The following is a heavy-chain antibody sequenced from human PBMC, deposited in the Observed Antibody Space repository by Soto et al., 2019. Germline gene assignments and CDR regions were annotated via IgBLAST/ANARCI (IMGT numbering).Heavy chain of an antibody. Sequence: QVQLVQSGAEVKKPESSVKVSCKAPGGTFSTYAISWVRQAPGQGLEWMGGIIPMFGTANYAQRFQDRVTIIADESTNTVYMELSILRSEDTAVYFCASGIQLWLRRINNGYSGWGQGTLVTVSS. CDR1: GGTFSTYA. D-gene: IGHD5-18*01. V-gene: IGHV1-69*12. CDR2: IIPMFGTA. J-gene: IGHJ4*02. CDR3: ASGIQLWLRRINNGYSG.